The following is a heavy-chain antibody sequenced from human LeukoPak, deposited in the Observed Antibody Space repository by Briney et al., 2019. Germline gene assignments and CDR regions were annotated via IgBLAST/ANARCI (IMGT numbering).Heavy chain of an antibody. CDR3: ARANMVRGVGSFFDRNWFDP. CDR2: IYYSGST. V-gene: IGHV4-39*07. Sequence: PSETLSLTCTVSGGSISGSSYYWGWIRQPPGKGLEWIGSIYYSGSTYYNPSLKSRVTISVDTSKNQFSLKLSSVTAADTAVYYCARANMVRGVGSFFDRNWFDPWGQGTLVTVSS. J-gene: IGHJ5*02. D-gene: IGHD3-10*01. CDR1: GGSISGSSYY.